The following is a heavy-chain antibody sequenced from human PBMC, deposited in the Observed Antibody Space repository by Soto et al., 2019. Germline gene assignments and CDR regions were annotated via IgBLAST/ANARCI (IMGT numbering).Heavy chain of an antibody. CDR1: GGSFSGYY. CDR2: INHSGST. CDR3: ARSPYYYYYGMDV. J-gene: IGHJ6*02. V-gene: IGHV4-34*01. Sequence: QVQLQQWGAGLLKPSETLSLTCAVYGGSFSGYYWSWIRQPPGKGLEWIGEINHSGSTNYNPSLKSRVTISVDMSKNQFSLKLSSVTAADTAVYYCARSPYYYYYGMDVWGQGTTVTVSS.